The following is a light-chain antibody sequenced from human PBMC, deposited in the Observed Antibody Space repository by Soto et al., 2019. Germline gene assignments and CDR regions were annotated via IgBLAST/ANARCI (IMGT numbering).Light chain of an antibody. CDR2: EGN. V-gene: IGLV2-8*01. CDR1: SSDVGGYNY. CDR3: ASYAGGTNV. Sequence: QSALTQPPSASGSPGQSVTISCTGTSSDVGGYNYVSWYQQYPGKVPKLMVYEGNKRPSGVPDRFSGSKSGNTASLTVSGLQADDEADYYCASYAGGTNVFGTGTKLTVL. J-gene: IGLJ1*01.